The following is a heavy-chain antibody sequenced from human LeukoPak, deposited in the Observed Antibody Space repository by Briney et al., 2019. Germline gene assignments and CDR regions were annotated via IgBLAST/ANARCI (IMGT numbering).Heavy chain of an antibody. CDR1: GFTSSSYA. Sequence: GGSLRPSCAASGFTSSSYAMSWFRRPPGKGLEWVSAISGSGGSTYYADSVKGRFTISRDNSKNTLYLQMNSLRAEDTAVYYCAKEEAWIQPEYGMDVWGQGTTVTVSS. J-gene: IGHJ6*01. CDR3: AKEEAWIQPEYGMDV. D-gene: IGHD5-18*01. CDR2: ISGSGGST. V-gene: IGHV3-23*01.